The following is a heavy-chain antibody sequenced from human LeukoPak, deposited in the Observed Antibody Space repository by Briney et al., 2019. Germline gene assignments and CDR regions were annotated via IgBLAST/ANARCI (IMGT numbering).Heavy chain of an antibody. D-gene: IGHD6-13*01. V-gene: IGHV3-23*01. J-gene: IGHJ4*02. CDR1: GFTFSNYA. CDR2: LSGSGATT. Sequence: GGSLRLSCADSGFTFSNYAMSWVRQAPGKGLEWVSALSGSGATTYYADSVKGRFTISRDNSKNTLYLQMNSLRAEDTAVYYCAKDLRDTSSVFDYWGQGTLVTVSS. CDR3: AKDLRDTSSVFDY.